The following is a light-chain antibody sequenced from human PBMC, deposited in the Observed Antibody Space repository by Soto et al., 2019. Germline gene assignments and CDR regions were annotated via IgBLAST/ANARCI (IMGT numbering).Light chain of an antibody. CDR1: QSISRY. CDR2: GAS. V-gene: IGKV3-20*01. Sequence: EVVMTQSPATLSVSPGERATLSCRASQSISRYLAWYQQKPGQGPRLLIYGASSRATGTPDRVSGSGSGTDFTLTIIRLEPEDFAVYYCQQYDISPWTFGQGTKVDIK. J-gene: IGKJ1*01. CDR3: QQYDISPWT.